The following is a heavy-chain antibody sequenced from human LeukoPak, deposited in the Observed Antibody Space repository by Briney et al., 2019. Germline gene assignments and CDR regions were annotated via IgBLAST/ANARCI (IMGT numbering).Heavy chain of an antibody. CDR1: GGSISSSSYY. D-gene: IGHD5-18*01. V-gene: IGHV4-39*01. CDR2: IYYSGST. CDR3: ASTGGYSYGYAEYYFDY. Sequence: PSETLSLTCTVSGGSISSSSYYWGWLRQPPGKGLEWIGSIYYSGSTYYNPSLKSRVTISVDTSKNQFSLKLSSVTAADTAVYYCASTGGYSYGYAEYYFDYWGRGTLVTVSS. J-gene: IGHJ4*02.